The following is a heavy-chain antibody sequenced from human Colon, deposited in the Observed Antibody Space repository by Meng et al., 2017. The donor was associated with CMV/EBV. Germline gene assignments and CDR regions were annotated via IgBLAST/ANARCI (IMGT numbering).Heavy chain of an antibody. J-gene: IGHJ6*02. CDR3: ARDRYSVAALFLLYYYGMDV. V-gene: IGHV3-30*04. Sequence: GESLKISWAASGFTFSNYPMHWVRQAPGKGLEWVAVISFDGSDQSYADSVRGRFTISRDNSKTTLYLQMNSLRAEDTAMYYCARDRYSVAALFLLYYYGMDVWGQGTTVTVSS. CDR1: GFTFSNYP. D-gene: IGHD6-6*01. CDR2: ISFDGSDQ.